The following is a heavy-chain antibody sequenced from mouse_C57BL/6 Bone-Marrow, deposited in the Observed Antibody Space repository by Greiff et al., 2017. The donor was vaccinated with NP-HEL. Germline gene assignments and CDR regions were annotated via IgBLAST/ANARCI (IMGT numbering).Heavy chain of an antibody. V-gene: IGHV10-1*01. CDR1: GFSFNTYA. J-gene: IGHJ1*03. CDR2: IRSKSNNYAT. Sequence: EVQLVESGGGLVQPKGSLKLSCAASGFSFNTYAMNWVRQAPGKGLEWVARIRSKSNNYATYYADSVKDRFTISRDDSESMLYLQMNNLKTEDTAMYYCVRFGVLGRYFDVWGTGTTVTVSS. D-gene: IGHD4-1*01. CDR3: VRFGVLGRYFDV.